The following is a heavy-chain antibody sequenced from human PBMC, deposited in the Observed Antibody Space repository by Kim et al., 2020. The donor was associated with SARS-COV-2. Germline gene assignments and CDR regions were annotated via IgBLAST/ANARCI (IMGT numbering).Heavy chain of an antibody. Sequence: GGSLRLSCAASGFSFSSYWMHWVRQAPGKGLVWVARLNGDGSSTSYADSVKGRFTASRDNAKNTLYLQMNSLRVEDTAVYYCAIGRSRDGHLKDYWGQGT. D-gene: IGHD2-2*01. CDR1: GFSFSSYW. J-gene: IGHJ4*02. CDR2: LNGDGSST. CDR3: AIGRSRDGHLKDY. V-gene: IGHV3-74*01.